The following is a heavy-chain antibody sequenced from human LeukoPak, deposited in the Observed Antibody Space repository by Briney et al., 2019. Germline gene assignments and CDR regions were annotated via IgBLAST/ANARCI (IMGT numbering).Heavy chain of an antibody. CDR2: ISSNSSYI. CDR3: AKVGDERFLEWLARGGYFDY. Sequence: PGGSLRLSCAASGFTFSSYSMNWVRQAPGEGLEWGSSISSNSSYIYYADSVKGRFTISRDNAKNSLYLQMNSLRAEDTAVYYCAKVGDERFLEWLARGGYFDYWGQGTLVTVSS. V-gene: IGHV3-21*04. J-gene: IGHJ4*02. CDR1: GFTFSSYS. D-gene: IGHD3-3*01.